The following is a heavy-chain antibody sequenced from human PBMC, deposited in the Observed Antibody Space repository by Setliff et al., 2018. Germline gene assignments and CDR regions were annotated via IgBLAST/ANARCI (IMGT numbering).Heavy chain of an antibody. CDR2: IDWDGDK. CDR1: GFSLTTGGTC. J-gene: IGHJ4*02. D-gene: IGHD1-7*01. Sequence: KSGPTLVNPTQTLTLTCTFSGFSLTTGGTCVTWIRQPPGKALEWLARIDWDGDKYYNTSLRTRLTLSKDTSKNQVFLTMTNMDPVDTATYYCARSRYELPHYYFDYWGQGILVTVSS. CDR3: ARSRYELPHYYFDY. V-gene: IGHV2-70*11.